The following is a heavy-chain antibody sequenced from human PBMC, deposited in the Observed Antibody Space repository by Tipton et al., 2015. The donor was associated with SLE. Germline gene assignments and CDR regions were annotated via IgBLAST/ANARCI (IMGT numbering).Heavy chain of an antibody. J-gene: IGHJ6*03. CDR1: GESLSGHY. Sequence: TLSLTCTVYGESLSGHYWVWICQPPGKGLEWIGDINHSGRIDYNPSLMSRVTISEATSKNQVSLKVSSVTAADTAVYYCARGPSGDYYYYMDVWGNGTTVTVSS. D-gene: IGHD3-3*01. V-gene: IGHV4-34*01. CDR3: ARGPSGDYYYYMDV. CDR2: INHSGRI.